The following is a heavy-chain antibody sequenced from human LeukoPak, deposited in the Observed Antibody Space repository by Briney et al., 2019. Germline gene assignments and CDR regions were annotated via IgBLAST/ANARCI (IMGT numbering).Heavy chain of an antibody. D-gene: IGHD4-17*01. J-gene: IGHJ4*02. V-gene: IGHV4-59*01. CDR2: IYSSGST. Sequence: SETLFLTFTVSVDSISGYYWTWMRQPPGKGLEWIGYIYSSGSTKYNPSPESRLSISIDTSKNQFSLKLSSVTAADTSVYFCARLRNYCDYWGQGTLVTVSS. CDR3: ARLRNYCDY. CDR1: VDSISGYY.